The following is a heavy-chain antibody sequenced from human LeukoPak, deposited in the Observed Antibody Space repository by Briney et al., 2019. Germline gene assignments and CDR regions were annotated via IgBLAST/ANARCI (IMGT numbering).Heavy chain of an antibody. CDR2: IYYNGST. J-gene: IGHJ4*02. D-gene: IGHD6-13*01. CDR3: GRGGSWYLVDY. CDR1: GGSISSYY. V-gene: IGHV4-59*08. Sequence: SETLSLTCTVSGGSISSYYWSWIRQPPGKGLEWIGYIYYNGSTNYNPSLKSRVTISVDTSKNQFSLKLTSVTAADTAVYYCGRGGSWYLVDYWGQGTLVTVSS.